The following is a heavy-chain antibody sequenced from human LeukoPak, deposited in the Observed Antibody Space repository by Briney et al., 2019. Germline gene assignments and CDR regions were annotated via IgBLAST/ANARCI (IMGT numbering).Heavy chain of an antibody. V-gene: IGHV3-7*01. CDR2: MIGDGGEI. Sequence: GGSLRLSCAASGFTFSNSWMTWVRQAPGKGLEWVASMIGDGGEIHYVDSVKGRFTISRDNAKNSLYLQMNSLTAEDTAVYYCVRVVGMATIFDWGQGTLVTVSS. D-gene: IGHD5-24*01. CDR3: VRVVGMATIFD. CDR1: GFTFSNSW. J-gene: IGHJ4*02.